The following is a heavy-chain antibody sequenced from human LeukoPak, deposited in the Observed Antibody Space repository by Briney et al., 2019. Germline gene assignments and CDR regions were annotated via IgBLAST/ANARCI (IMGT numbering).Heavy chain of an antibody. CDR3: ARSYSSSSVVSYYYYYMDV. D-gene: IGHD6-13*01. CDR1: GGSISSGGYY. CDR2: IYASGST. V-gene: IGHV4-61*02. Sequence: SETLSLTCTVSGGSISSGGYYWTWIRQPAGKGLEWIGRIYASGSTNYNPPLKSRVTISVDTSKNQFSLKLSSVTAADTAVYYCARSYSSSSVVSYYYYYMDVWGKGTTVTVSS. J-gene: IGHJ6*03.